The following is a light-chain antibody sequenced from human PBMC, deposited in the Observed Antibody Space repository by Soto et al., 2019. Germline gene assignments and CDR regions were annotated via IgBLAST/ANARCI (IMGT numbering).Light chain of an antibody. CDR3: SSYTSSNTLV. CDR1: SSDVGGYIY. V-gene: IGLV2-14*01. CDR2: EVS. J-gene: IGLJ3*02. Sequence: QSALTQPASVSGSPGQSITISCTGTSSDVGGYIYVSWYQQYLGKAPKLMIYEVSNRPSGVSNRFSGSKSGNTASLTISGLQSEDEADYYCSSYTSSNTLVFGGGTKLTVL.